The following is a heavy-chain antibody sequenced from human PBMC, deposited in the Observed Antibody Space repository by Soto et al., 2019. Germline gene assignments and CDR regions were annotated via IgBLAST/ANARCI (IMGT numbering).Heavy chain of an antibody. Sequence: ASVKVSCKVSGYTLTELSMHRVRQAPGKGLEWMGGFDPEDGETIYAQKFQGRVTMTEDTSTDTAYMELSSLRSEDTAVYYCATDPGYSSGGNFDYWGQGTLVTVSS. CDR2: FDPEDGET. CDR1: GYTLTELS. V-gene: IGHV1-24*01. J-gene: IGHJ4*02. CDR3: ATDPGYSSGGNFDY. D-gene: IGHD6-19*01.